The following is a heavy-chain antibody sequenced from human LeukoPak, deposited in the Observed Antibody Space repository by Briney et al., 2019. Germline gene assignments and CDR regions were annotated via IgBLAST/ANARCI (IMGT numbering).Heavy chain of an antibody. J-gene: IGHJ6*02. CDR1: GGSISSSSYY. Sequence: SETLSLTCTVSGGSISSSSYYWGWIRQPPGKGLEWIGNIYYSGSTYYNPSLKSRVTISVDTSKNQFSLKLSSVTAADTAVYYCARSPSYYYYGMDVWGQGTTVTVSS. CDR3: ARSPSYYYYGMDV. V-gene: IGHV4-39*07. CDR2: IYYSGST.